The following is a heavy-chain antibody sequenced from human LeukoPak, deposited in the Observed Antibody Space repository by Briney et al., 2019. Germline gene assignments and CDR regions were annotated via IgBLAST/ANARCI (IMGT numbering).Heavy chain of an antibody. D-gene: IGHD4-17*01. CDR2: VSNGGTYI. CDR1: GFTFSSYG. J-gene: IGHJ2*01. CDR3: ARNKINTVTTGWYFDL. V-gene: IGHV3-21*01. Sequence: PGGSLRLSCAASGFTFSSYGMNWVRQAPGKWLEWVSFVSNGGTYIYYADSVKGRFTISRDDAKNSLYLQMNSLTAEDTAEYYCARNKINTVTTGWYFDLWGRGTLVTVSS.